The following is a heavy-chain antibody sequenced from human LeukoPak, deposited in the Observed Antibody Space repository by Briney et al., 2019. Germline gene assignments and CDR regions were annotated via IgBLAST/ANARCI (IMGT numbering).Heavy chain of an antibody. J-gene: IGHJ4*02. D-gene: IGHD3-10*01. Sequence: PGRSLRLSCAASGFTFDDYAMQWVRQAPGKGLEWVSGISWNSGSIGYADSVKGRFTISRDNAKKSLYLQMNSLRPEDTALYYCAKDHYGLGSYYYFDYWGQGTLVTVSA. CDR3: AKDHYGLGSYYYFDY. CDR1: GFTFDDYA. V-gene: IGHV3-9*01. CDR2: ISWNSGSI.